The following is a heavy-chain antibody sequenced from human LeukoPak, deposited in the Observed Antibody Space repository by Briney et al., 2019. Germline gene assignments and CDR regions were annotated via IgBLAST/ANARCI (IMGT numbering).Heavy chain of an antibody. CDR1: GDSISTYV. D-gene: IGHD4-17*01. CDR3: ARDLVGGMNDYGDYVGKGFDP. V-gene: IGHV1-69*04. CDR2: IIPVLDIG. J-gene: IGHJ5*02. Sequence: SVKVSCKTSGDSISTYVIGWLRQAPGRGLEWMGRIIPVLDIGQNAQEFQGRVTITADESTSTAYMELSSLRSEDTAVYYCARDLVGGMNDYGDYVGKGFDPWGQGTLVTVSS.